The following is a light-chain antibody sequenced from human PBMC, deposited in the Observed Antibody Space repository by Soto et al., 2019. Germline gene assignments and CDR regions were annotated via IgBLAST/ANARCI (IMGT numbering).Light chain of an antibody. CDR2: DAS. CDR3: QQRSKWPGT. J-gene: IGKJ1*01. Sequence: PVEIATLSFICSHSVSSNLPLYQQKPGQAPMLLIYDASNMATFTPAMFCGSCSGAYFSLIISSLEPEDFAVYYCQQRSKWPGTFGQGTKVDNK. CDR1: HSVSSN. V-gene: IGKV3-11*01.